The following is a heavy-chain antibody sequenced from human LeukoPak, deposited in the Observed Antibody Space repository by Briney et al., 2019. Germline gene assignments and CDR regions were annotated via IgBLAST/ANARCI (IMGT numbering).Heavy chain of an antibody. J-gene: IGHJ4*02. CDR3: TTDQRRYSSSSWIDY. CDR2: ISSSGSTI. Sequence: GGSLRLSCAASGFTFSDYYMSWIRQAPGKGLEWVSYISSSGSTIYYADSVKGRFTISRDNAKNSLYLQMNSLRAEDTAVYYCTTDQRRYSSSSWIDYWGQGTLVTVSS. D-gene: IGHD6-6*01. V-gene: IGHV3-11*04. CDR1: GFTFSDYY.